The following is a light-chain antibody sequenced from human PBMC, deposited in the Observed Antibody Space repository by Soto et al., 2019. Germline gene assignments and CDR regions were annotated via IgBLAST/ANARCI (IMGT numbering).Light chain of an antibody. Sequence: VLTQSPGTLSLSPGERATLSCRASQSVNNNYLAWYQQKPGQSPRLLIYGASTRATGIPARFSGSGSGTEFTLTISSLQSEDFAVYYCQQYNNWPLTFGGGTKVDIK. CDR2: GAS. CDR3: QQYNNWPLT. J-gene: IGKJ4*01. V-gene: IGKV3-15*01. CDR1: QSVNNN.